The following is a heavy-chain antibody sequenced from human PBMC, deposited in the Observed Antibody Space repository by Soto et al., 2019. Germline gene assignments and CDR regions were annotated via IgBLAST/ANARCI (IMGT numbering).Heavy chain of an antibody. Sequence: QVQLQESGPGLVKPSETLSLTCTVSGDSISRYYWSWIRLSPGKGLEWIGYIYYSGETNYNPSVKSRVSISVDCTKNQFSLKLSSVPAADTAVYYCARDQGGEFLKGSGMDVWGQGTTVTVSS. V-gene: IGHV4-59*01. CDR1: GDSISRYY. D-gene: IGHD3-10*01. J-gene: IGHJ6*02. CDR3: ARDQGGEFLKGSGMDV. CDR2: IYYSGET.